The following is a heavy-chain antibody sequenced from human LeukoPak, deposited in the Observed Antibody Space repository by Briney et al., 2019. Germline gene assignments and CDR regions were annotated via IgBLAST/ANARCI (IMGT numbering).Heavy chain of an antibody. CDR2: MNPNSGNT. D-gene: IGHD3-22*01. CDR3: ARGSVYYDSSGYSHYGMDV. J-gene: IGHJ6*02. Sequence: ASVKVSCKASGCTFTSYDINWVRQATGQGLEWMGWMNPNSGNTGYAQKLQGRVTMTRNTSINTAYMELSSLRSEDTAVYYCARGSVYYDSSGYSHYGMDVWGQGTTVTVSS. V-gene: IGHV1-8*01. CDR1: GCTFTSYD.